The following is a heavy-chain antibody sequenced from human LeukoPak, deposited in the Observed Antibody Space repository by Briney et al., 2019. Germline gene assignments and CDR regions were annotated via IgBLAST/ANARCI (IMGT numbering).Heavy chain of an antibody. V-gene: IGHV6-1*01. CDR1: GDSFSINSGA. CDR3: AGQTPSTFFYGYYYMNV. Sequence: SQTLSLTCAISGDSFSINSGAWNWIRQSPSRGLEWLGRTYYTSKLFNDYAVSVKSRITINPDTSKNQFSLQLNSVTPEDTAVYYCAGQTPSTFFYGYYYMNVWGKGTTVTVSS. D-gene: IGHD4-17*01. J-gene: IGHJ6*03. CDR2: TYYTSKLFN.